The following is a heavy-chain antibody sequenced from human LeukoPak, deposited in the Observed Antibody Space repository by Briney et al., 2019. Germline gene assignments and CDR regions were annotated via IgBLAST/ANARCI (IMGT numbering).Heavy chain of an antibody. CDR2: INPNSGGT. Sequence: ASVKVSCKASGYTFTGYYMHWVRQAPGQGLEWMGWINPNSGGTNYAQKFQGRVTMTRDTSISTAYMELSRLRSDGTAVYYCARDPTGIVVVPAAMAFYYYYMDVWGKGTTVTVSS. CDR1: GYTFTGYY. CDR3: ARDPTGIVVVPAAMAFYYYYMDV. V-gene: IGHV1-2*02. D-gene: IGHD2-2*01. J-gene: IGHJ6*03.